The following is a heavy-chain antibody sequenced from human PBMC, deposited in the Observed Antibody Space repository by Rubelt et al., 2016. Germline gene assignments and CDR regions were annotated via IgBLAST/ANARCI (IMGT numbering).Heavy chain of an antibody. CDR2: IWYDGSNK. CDR3: AKVGDYGDYYYYGMDV. D-gene: IGHD4-17*01. CDR1: GFTFSSYG. Sequence: QVQLVESGGGVVQPGRSLRLSCAASGFTFSSYGMHWVRQAPGKGLEWVAVIWYDGSNKYYADSVKGLFTISRHNSKNTLYLQRNSLRAEDTAVYYCAKVGDYGDYYYYGMDVWGQGTTVTVSS. J-gene: IGHJ6*02. V-gene: IGHV3-30*18.